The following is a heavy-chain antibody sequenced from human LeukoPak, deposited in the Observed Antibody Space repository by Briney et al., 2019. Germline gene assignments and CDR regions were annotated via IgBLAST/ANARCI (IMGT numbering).Heavy chain of an antibody. CDR3: ARATRPGSYSGYDCFDY. CDR2: INTNTGNP. V-gene: IGHV7-4-1*02. J-gene: IGHJ4*02. CDR1: GYTFTSYA. Sequence: GASVKVSCKASGYTFTSYAMNWVRQAPGQGLEWMGWINTNTGNPTYAQGFTGRFVFSLDTSVSTAYLQISSLKAEDTAVYYCARATRPGSYSGYDCFDYWGQGTLVTVSS. D-gene: IGHD5-12*01.